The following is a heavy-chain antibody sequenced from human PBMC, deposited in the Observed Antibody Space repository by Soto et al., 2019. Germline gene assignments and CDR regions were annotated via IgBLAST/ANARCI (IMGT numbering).Heavy chain of an antibody. J-gene: IGHJ4*02. CDR3: AKDGIVRGSGSYLDY. V-gene: IGHV3-30*18. CDR2: TSYDGSNK. CDR1: GFTFSSYA. Sequence: QVKLVESGGGVVQPGRSLRLSCAASGFTFSSYAMHWVRQAPGKGLEWVAITSYDGSNKNYADSVRGRFTISRDNSKNTLDLQMNSLRGEDTAVYYCAKDGIVRGSGSYLDYWGQGALVTVSS. D-gene: IGHD3-10*01.